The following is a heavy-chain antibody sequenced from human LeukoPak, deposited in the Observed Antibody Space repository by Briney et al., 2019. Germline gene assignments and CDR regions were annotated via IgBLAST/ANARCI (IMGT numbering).Heavy chain of an antibody. V-gene: IGHV3-30*18. CDR3: AKEVVFGGRGGYYFDY. CDR2: ISYDGSNK. D-gene: IGHD3-10*01. Sequence: GGSLRLSCAASGFTFSSYGMHWVRQAPGKGLEWVAVISYDGSNKYCADSVKGRFTISRDNSKNTLYLQMNSLRAEDTAVYYCAKEVVFGGRGGYYFDYWGQGTLVTVSS. CDR1: GFTFSSYG. J-gene: IGHJ4*02.